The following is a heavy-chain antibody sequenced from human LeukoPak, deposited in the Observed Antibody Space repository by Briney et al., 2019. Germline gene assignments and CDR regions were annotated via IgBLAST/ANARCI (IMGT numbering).Heavy chain of an antibody. CDR3: AGAYYDFWSGYHQLSDAFDI. Sequence: PGGSLRLSCAASGFTFSSYAMSWVRQAPGRGLEWVSSISSSSSYIYYADSVKGRFTISRDNAKNSLYLQMNSLRAEDTAVYYCAGAYYDFWSGYHQLSDAFDIWGQGTMVTVSS. V-gene: IGHV3-21*01. J-gene: IGHJ3*02. D-gene: IGHD3-3*01. CDR2: ISSSSSYI. CDR1: GFTFSSYA.